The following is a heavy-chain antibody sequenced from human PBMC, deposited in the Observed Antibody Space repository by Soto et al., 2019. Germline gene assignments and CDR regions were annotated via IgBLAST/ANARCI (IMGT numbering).Heavy chain of an antibody. CDR3: ATWGIGYCSGGSCYSPYYYYYMDG. J-gene: IGHJ6*03. CDR2: FDPEDGET. V-gene: IGHV1-24*01. D-gene: IGHD2-15*01. Sequence: ASVKVSCKVSGYTLTELSMHWVRQAPGKGLEWMGGFDPEDGETIYAQKFQGRVTMTEDTSTDTAYMELSSLRSEDTAVYYCATWGIGYCSGGSCYSPYYYYYMDGWGKGTTVTVSS. CDR1: GYTLTELS.